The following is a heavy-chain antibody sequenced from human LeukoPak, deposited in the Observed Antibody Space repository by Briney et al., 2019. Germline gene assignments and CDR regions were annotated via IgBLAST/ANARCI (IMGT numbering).Heavy chain of an antibody. J-gene: IGHJ6*03. D-gene: IGHD7-27*01. CDR3: ARDGVETGDFAGYYMDV. V-gene: IGHV3-21*01. CDR2: ISSSSSYI. CDR1: GFTFSSYW. Sequence: SGGSLRLSCAASGFTFSSYWMHWVRQAPGKGLEWVSSISSSSSYIYYADSVKGRFTISRDNAKNSLYLQMNSLRAEDTAVYYCARDGVETGDFAGYYMDVWGKGTTVTVSS.